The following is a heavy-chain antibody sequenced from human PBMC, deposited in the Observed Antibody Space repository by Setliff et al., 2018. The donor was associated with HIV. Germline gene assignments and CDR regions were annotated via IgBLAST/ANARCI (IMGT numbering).Heavy chain of an antibody. CDR2: IYYSGST. D-gene: IGHD3-22*01. Sequence: SETLSLTCTVSGGSISSHYWSWIRQPPGKGLEWIGSIYYSGSTNYNPSLKSRVTISVDTSKNRFSLKLSSVTAADTAVYYCARDRTPYYYDSSGYYGYYFDYWGQGTLVTVSS. J-gene: IGHJ4*02. CDR1: GGSISSHY. V-gene: IGHV4-59*11. CDR3: ARDRTPYYYDSSGYYGYYFDY.